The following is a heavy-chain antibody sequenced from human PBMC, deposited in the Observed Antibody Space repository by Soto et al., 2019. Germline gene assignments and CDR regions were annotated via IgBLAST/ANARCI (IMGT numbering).Heavy chain of an antibody. CDR1: GASISSSNW. CDR3: ARARGKGIEAELPDYYYYYGMDV. D-gene: IGHD6-13*01. Sequence: EALSRTCAVSGASISSSNWWSWVRQPPGKGLEWIGEIYHSGSTNYNPSLKSRVTMSVDKSKNQFSLKLSSVTAADTAVYYCARARGKGIEAELPDYYYYYGMDVWGQGTTVTVSS. J-gene: IGHJ6*02. V-gene: IGHV4-4*02. CDR2: IYHSGST.